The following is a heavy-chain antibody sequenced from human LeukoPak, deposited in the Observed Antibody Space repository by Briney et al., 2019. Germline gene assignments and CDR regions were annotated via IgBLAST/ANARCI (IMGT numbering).Heavy chain of an antibody. J-gene: IGHJ5*02. V-gene: IGHV1-46*01. Sequence: ASVKVSCKASGYTFTTYYMHWVRQAPGQGLEWMGIINPSGGGTTYAQKFQGRVTMTRDTSTSTVYMDLSSLRSEDTVVYYCARGLGPPGKARWFDPWGLGTLVTVSS. CDR3: ARGLGPPGKARWFDP. CDR2: INPSGGGT. CDR1: GYTFTTYY. D-gene: IGHD1-14*01.